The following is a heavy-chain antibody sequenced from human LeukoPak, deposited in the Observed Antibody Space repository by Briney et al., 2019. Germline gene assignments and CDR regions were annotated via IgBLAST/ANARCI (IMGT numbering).Heavy chain of an antibody. CDR2: ISWNSGSI. J-gene: IGHJ4*02. D-gene: IGHD2-2*01. Sequence: PGRYLRLSCAASGFTFDDYAMHWVRQAPGKGLEWVSGISWNSGSIGYADSVKGRFTISRDNAKNSLYLQMNSLRAEDTALYYCATDISPLGGSTSCFDYWGQGTLVTVSS. V-gene: IGHV3-9*01. CDR3: ATDISPLGGSTSCFDY. CDR1: GFTFDDYA.